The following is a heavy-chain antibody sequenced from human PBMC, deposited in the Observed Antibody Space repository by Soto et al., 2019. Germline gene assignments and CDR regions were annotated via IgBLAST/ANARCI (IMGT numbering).Heavy chain of an antibody. V-gene: IGHV1-69*13. Sequence: SVKVSCKASGGTFSSYAISWVRQAPGQGLEWMGGIIPIFGTANYAQKFQGRVTITADESTSTAYMELSSLRSEDTAVYYCARDKQQLVCWGNYYGMDVWGQGTTVTVSS. CDR3: ARDKQQLVCWGNYYGMDV. D-gene: IGHD6-13*01. J-gene: IGHJ6*02. CDR1: GGTFSSYA. CDR2: IIPIFGTA.